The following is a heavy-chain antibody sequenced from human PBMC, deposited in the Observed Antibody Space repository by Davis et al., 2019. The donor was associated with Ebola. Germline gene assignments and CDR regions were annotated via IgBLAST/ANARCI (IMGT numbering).Heavy chain of an antibody. J-gene: IGHJ4*02. CDR2: ISTSSSVI. CDR1: GFTFSSFS. V-gene: IGHV3-48*02. D-gene: IGHD2-2*02. CDR3: ARDRVPSAIRSCHS. Sequence: PGGSLRLSCAASGFTFSSFSMNWVRQAPGKGLEWVSYISTSSSVIYYADAVKGRFTISRDNAKNSLYLQMNSLRDEDTAIYYCARDRVPSAIRSCHSWGQGTLVTVSS.